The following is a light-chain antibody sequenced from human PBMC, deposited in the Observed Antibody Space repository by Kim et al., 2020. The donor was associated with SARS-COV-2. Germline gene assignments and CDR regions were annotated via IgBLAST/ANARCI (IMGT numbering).Light chain of an antibody. V-gene: IGLV2-14*03. CDR1: SSDVGGYNY. CDR3: SSYTSSSTYV. J-gene: IGLJ1*01. Sequence: GQSSTISCTGTSSDVGGYNYVAWYQQHPGKAPKLMIYDVSNRPSGVSNRFSGSKSGNTASLTISGLQAEDEADYYCSSYTSSSTYVFGTGTKFTVL. CDR2: DVS.